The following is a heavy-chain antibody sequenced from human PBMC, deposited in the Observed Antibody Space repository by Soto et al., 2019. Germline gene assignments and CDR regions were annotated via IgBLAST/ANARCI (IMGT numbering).Heavy chain of an antibody. D-gene: IGHD2-15*01. Sequence: GGSLRLSCAASGFTFSSYAMHWVRQAPGKGLEWVAVISYDGSNKYYADSVKGRFTISRDNSKNTLYLQMNSLRAEDTAVYYCARGRKDIVVVVAVFYFDYWGQGTLVTVSS. CDR1: GFTFSSYA. CDR3: ARGRKDIVVVVAVFYFDY. CDR2: ISYDGSNK. J-gene: IGHJ4*02. V-gene: IGHV3-30-3*01.